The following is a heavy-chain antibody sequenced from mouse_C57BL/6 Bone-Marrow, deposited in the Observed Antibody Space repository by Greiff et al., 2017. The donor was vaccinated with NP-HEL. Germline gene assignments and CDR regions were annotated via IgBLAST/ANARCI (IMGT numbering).Heavy chain of an antibody. CDR2: INPNNGGT. V-gene: IGHV1-54*01. J-gene: IGHJ4*01. D-gene: IGHD4-1*01. CDR1: GYAFTNYL. Sequence: QVQLQQSGAELVRPGTSVKVSCKASGYAFTNYLIEWVKQRPGQGLEWIGVINPNNGGTIYNQKFKGKATLTVDKSSSTAYMELRSLTSEDTAVYYCAREDWDETDYAMDYWGQGTSVTVSS. CDR3: AREDWDETDYAMDY.